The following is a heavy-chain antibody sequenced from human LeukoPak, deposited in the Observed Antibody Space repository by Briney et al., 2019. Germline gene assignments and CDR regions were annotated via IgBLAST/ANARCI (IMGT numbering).Heavy chain of an antibody. D-gene: IGHD3-10*01. J-gene: IGHJ4*02. CDR3: ARDPTVRGVIIDY. V-gene: IGHV3-21*01. CDR1: GFTFSSYS. Sequence: GGSLRLSCAASGFTFSSYSMNWVRQAPGKGLEWVSSISSSSSYIYYADSVKGRFTISRDNAKNSLYLQMNSLRAEDTAVYYCARDPTVRGVIIDYWGQGTLVTVSS. CDR2: ISSSSSYI.